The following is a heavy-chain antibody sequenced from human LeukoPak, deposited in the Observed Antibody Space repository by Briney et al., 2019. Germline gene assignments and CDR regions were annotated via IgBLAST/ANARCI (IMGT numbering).Heavy chain of an antibody. CDR1: GFTFSSYA. CDR3: AKGSCSGGSCYPIYYYGMDV. J-gene: IGHJ6*02. Sequence: GGSLRLSCAASGFTFSSYAMSWVRQAPGKGLEWVSAISGSGGSTYYADSVKGRFTISRDNSKNTLYLQMNSLRAEDTAVYYCAKGSCSGGSCYPIYYYGMDVWGQGTTVTVSS. D-gene: IGHD2-15*01. CDR2: ISGSGGST. V-gene: IGHV3-23*01.